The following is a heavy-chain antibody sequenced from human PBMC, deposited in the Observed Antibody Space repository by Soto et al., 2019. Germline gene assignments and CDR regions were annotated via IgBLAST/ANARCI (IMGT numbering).Heavy chain of an antibody. CDR1: GYTFTSYA. D-gene: IGHD3-10*01. CDR3: GSDLRDGPLYDYYYGMDV. CDR2: INAGNGNT. J-gene: IGHJ6*02. Sequence: QVQLVQSGAEVKKPGASVKVSCKASGYTFTSYAMHWVRQAPGQRLEWMGWINAGNGNTKYSQKFQGRVTITRDTSASTAYMELSSLRSEDTAVYYGGSDLRDGPLYDYYYGMDVWGQGTTVTVSS. V-gene: IGHV1-3*01.